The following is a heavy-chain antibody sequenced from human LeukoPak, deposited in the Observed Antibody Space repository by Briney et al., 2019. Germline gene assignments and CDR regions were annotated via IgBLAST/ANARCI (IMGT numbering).Heavy chain of an antibody. J-gene: IGHJ5*01. D-gene: IGHD2-2*01. V-gene: IGHV3-30*04. CDR1: GFTFSSYA. CDR2: ISYDGSIK. Sequence: QSGGSLRLSCAASGFTFSSYAMHWVRQAPGKGLEWVAVISYDGSIKYYADSVKGRFTISRDNSRNTLYLQMSSLRAEDTATYSCAKGPTEYQLGYSWFDSWGQGTLVTVSS. CDR3: AKGPTEYQLGYSWFDS.